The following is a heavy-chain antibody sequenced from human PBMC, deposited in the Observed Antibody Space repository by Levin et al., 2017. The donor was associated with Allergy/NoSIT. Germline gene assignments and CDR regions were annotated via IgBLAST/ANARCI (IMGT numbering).Heavy chain of an antibody. CDR3: AGISAAMSDS. Sequence: PSETLSLTCAVSGGSFSGYYWGWIRQPPGKGLEWIGEINHSGSTNYNPSLKSRVTMSVDTSRNQFSLKLTSVTAADTAVYYCAGISAAMSDSWGQGTLVTVSS. CDR2: INHSGST. CDR1: GGSFSGYY. D-gene: IGHD2-2*01. V-gene: IGHV4-34*01. J-gene: IGHJ5*01.